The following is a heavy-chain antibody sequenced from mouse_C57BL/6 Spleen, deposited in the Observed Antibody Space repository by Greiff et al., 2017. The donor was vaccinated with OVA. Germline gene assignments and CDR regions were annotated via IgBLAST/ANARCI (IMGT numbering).Heavy chain of an antibody. CDR2: INPSNGGT. Sequence: VKLQQPGTELVKPGASVKLSCKASGYTFTSYWMHWVKQRPGQGLEWIGNINPSNGGTNYNEKFKSKATLTVDKSSSTAYMQLSSLTSEDSAVYYCALYYYYGSRNWYFDVWGTGTTVTVSS. CDR3: ALYYYYGSRNWYFDV. J-gene: IGHJ1*03. D-gene: IGHD1-1*01. CDR1: GYTFTSYW. V-gene: IGHV1-53*01.